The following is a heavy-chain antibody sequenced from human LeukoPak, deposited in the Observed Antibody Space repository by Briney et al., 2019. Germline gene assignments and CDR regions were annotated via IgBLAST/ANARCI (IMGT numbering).Heavy chain of an antibody. CDR2: INHSGST. V-gene: IGHV4-34*01. CDR1: GGSFSGYY. D-gene: IGHD6-19*01. Sequence: PSETLSLTCAVYGGSFSGYYWSWIRQPPGKGLEWIGEINHSGSTNYNPSLKSRVTISVGTSKNQFSLKLSSVTAADTAVYYCARRFRAVAKNFDYWGQGTLVTVSS. J-gene: IGHJ4*02. CDR3: ARRFRAVAKNFDY.